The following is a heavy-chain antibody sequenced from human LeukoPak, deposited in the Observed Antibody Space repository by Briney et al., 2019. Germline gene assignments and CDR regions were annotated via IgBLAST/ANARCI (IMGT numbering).Heavy chain of an antibody. CDR1: GFTFSDYY. CDR2: ISSSGSTI. Sequence: PGGSLRLSCAASGFTFSDYYVSWIRQAPGKGLEWVSYISSSGSTIYYADSVKGRFTISRDNAKNSLYLQMNSLRAEDTAVYYCARIEDVRYFDWSYYFDYWGQGTLVTVSS. D-gene: IGHD3-9*01. J-gene: IGHJ4*02. V-gene: IGHV3-11*01. CDR3: ARIEDVRYFDWSYYFDY.